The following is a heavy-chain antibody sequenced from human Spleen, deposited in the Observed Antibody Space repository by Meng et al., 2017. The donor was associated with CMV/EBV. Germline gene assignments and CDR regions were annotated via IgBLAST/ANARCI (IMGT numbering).Heavy chain of an antibody. CDR1: GGSMSSGDYF. Sequence: HVLVRWASPGLVTPSQTLSLTCTSSGGSMSSGDYFCKWIRQPPGKGLEWIGYIYYSGNTYYNPSLKSRVTISIDTSKNQFSLKLSSVTAADTAVYYCARAEYYNWFDPWGQGTLVTVSS. J-gene: IGHJ5*02. D-gene: IGHD1-14*01. CDR3: ARAEYYNWFDP. CDR2: IYYSGNT. V-gene: IGHV4-30-4*01.